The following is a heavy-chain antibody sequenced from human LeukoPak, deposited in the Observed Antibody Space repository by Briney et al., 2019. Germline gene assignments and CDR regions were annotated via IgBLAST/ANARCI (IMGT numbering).Heavy chain of an antibody. CDR1: EFTFSSYS. Sequence: QPGGSLRLSCVAPEFTFSSYSMNWVRQAPGKGLEWVSDISSSSSTIYYADSVKGRFTISRDNAKNSLYLEMNSLRAEDTAVYYCARTYYDFWSGYYSHEGNPFDYWGQGTLVTVSS. J-gene: IGHJ4*02. D-gene: IGHD3-3*01. CDR3: ARTYYDFWSGYYSHEGNPFDY. V-gene: IGHV3-48*01. CDR2: ISSSSSTI.